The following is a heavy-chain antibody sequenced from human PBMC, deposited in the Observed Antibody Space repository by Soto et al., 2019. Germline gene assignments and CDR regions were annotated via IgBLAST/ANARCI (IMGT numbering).Heavy chain of an antibody. CDR3: ARIYILGIYNWFDP. CDR1: GGSISSSSYY. CDR2: IYYSGST. Sequence: SETLSLTCTVSGGSISSSSYYWGWIRQPPGKGLEWIGSIYYSGSTYYNPSLKSRVTISVDTSKNQFSLKLSSVTAADTAVYYCARIYILGIYNWFDPWGQGTLVTVSS. D-gene: IGHD3-9*01. V-gene: IGHV4-39*01. J-gene: IGHJ5*02.